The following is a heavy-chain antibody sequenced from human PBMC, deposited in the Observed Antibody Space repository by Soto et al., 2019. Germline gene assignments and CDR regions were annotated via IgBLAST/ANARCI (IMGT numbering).Heavy chain of an antibody. CDR2: IFGSGAPT. Sequence: EVQLLESGGGLVQPGGSLRLSXAAXGFTFSHXAMSWVRQAPGKGLQWVSTIFGSGAPTHYADSVKGRFGISRDNSNNMLFLEMNSLKDEDTAVYYCTREASSWGFAFDLWGQGTRVAVSS. CDR1: GFTFSHXA. V-gene: IGHV3-23*01. CDR3: TREASSWGFAFDL. J-gene: IGHJ3*01. D-gene: IGHD3-16*01.